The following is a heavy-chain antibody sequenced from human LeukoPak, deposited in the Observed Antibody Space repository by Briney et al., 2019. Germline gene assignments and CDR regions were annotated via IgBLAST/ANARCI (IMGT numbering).Heavy chain of an antibody. Sequence: GGSLRLSCAASGFTFSNYWMTWVRQAPGKGLEWVSSISSSSSYIYYADSVKGRFTISRDNAKNSLYLQMNSLRAEDTAVYYCARVGYSSSSVGWFDPWGQGTLVTVSS. J-gene: IGHJ5*02. CDR1: GFTFSNYW. CDR2: ISSSSSYI. D-gene: IGHD6-6*01. CDR3: ARVGYSSSSVGWFDP. V-gene: IGHV3-21*01.